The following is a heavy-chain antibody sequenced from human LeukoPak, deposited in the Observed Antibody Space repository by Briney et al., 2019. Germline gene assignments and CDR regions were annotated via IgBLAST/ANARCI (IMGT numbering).Heavy chain of an antibody. Sequence: ASVKVSCKASGYTFTSYGISWVRQAPGQGLEWMGWISAYNGNTNYAQKLQGRVTMTTDTSTSTAYMELRSLRSDDTAVYYCARDRVVVVVAATSWFDPWGQGTLVTVSS. J-gene: IGHJ5*02. CDR3: ARDRVVVVVAATSWFDP. CDR2: ISAYNGNT. CDR1: GYTFTSYG. D-gene: IGHD2-15*01. V-gene: IGHV1-18*01.